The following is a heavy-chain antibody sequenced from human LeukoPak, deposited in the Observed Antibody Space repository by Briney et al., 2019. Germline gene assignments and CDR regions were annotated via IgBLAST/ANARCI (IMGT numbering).Heavy chain of an antibody. CDR1: GGSFSGYY. J-gene: IGHJ3*02. Sequence: SGTLSLTCAVYGGSFSGYYWSWIRQPPGKGLEWIGEINHSGSTNYNPSLKSRVTISVDTSKNQFSLKLSSVTAADTAVYYCACRGYSYGYPDAFGIWGQGTMVTVSS. V-gene: IGHV4-34*01. CDR2: INHSGST. D-gene: IGHD5-18*01. CDR3: ACRGYSYGYPDAFGI.